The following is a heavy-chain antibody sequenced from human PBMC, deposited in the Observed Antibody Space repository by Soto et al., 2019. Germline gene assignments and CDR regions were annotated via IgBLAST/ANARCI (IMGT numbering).Heavy chain of an antibody. CDR2: GYYSGST. J-gene: IGHJ4*02. V-gene: IGHV4-59*11. CDR1: GTSMTGHF. Sequence: SETLFLTCTVSGTSMTGHFWSWMRQPPGKGLEWIGYGYYSGSTLYNPSLKSRVTISLDTSKNQFSLKLSSVTSADTAVYYCAGLRFFEWLLDDYWGQGSLVTVSS. CDR3: AGLRFFEWLLDDY. D-gene: IGHD3-3*01.